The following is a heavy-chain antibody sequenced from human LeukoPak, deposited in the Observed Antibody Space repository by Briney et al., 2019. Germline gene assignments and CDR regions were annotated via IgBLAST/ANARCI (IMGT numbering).Heavy chain of an antibody. CDR2: MSSSSRHI. J-gene: IGHJ4*02. Sequence: GGSLRLSCEASGFTFSSYSVNWLRQAPGKGLEWVSSMSSSSRHIYYADSVKGRFTISRDNSKNTLYLHMNSLRAEHTAVYYCAIPGSSRGIAGRRQTNFYFDYWGQGTLVTVSS. D-gene: IGHD6-13*01. CDR3: AIPGSSRGIAGRRQTNFYFDY. CDR1: GFTFSSYS. V-gene: IGHV3-21*04.